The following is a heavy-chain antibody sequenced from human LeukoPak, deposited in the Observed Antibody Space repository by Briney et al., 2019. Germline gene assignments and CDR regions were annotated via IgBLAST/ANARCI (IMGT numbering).Heavy chain of an antibody. CDR2: IKSDGST. Sequence: GGSLRLSCAASGFTFSTYWMHWVRQAPGKGLVWVSRIKSDGSTNYAVSVKGRLTISRDNAKNTVSLQMNSLRAEDTGVYYCARAPSEIGGYYPEYFRHWGQGTLVTVSS. D-gene: IGHD3-22*01. CDR3: ARAPSEIGGYYPEYFRH. J-gene: IGHJ1*01. V-gene: IGHV3-74*01. CDR1: GFTFSTYW.